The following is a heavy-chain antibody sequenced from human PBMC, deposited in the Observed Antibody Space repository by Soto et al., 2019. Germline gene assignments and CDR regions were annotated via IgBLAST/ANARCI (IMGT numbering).Heavy chain of an antibody. V-gene: IGHV1-8*01. Sequence: QVQLVQSGAEVKKPGASVKVSYKASGDPFSNYDIKWVRQATGQGLEWMGWMNPNSGNTGSARKFQGRVTMTRNTSISTAYMELSSLRSEDTAVYYCARGRNGMDVWGQGTTVTVSS. CDR1: GDPFSNYD. J-gene: IGHJ6*02. CDR2: MNPNSGNT. CDR3: ARGRNGMDV.